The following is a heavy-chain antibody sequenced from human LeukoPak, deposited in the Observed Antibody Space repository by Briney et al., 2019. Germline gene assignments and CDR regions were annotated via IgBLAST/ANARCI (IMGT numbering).Heavy chain of an antibody. CDR2: INSDGSST. V-gene: IGHV3-74*01. Sequence: PGGSLRLSCVASGFTLSSYWMHWARQTPGKGLVWVSRINSDGSSTSYADSVKGRFAVSRDNAKNTLYLQMNSLRAEDTAVYYCARLLECTSTSCYEGWFDPWGQGTLVTVSS. D-gene: IGHD2-2*01. J-gene: IGHJ5*02. CDR1: GFTLSSYW. CDR3: ARLLECTSTSCYEGWFDP.